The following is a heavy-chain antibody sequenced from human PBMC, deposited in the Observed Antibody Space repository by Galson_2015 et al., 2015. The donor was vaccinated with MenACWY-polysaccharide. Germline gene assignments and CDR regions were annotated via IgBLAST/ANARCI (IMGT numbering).Heavy chain of an antibody. Sequence: LSLTCTVSGGSISSYYWSWIRQPPGKGLEWIGYIFYTGSTNYNPSLKSRVTISVDTSKNHFSLKLSSVTAADTAVYYCARGVNYNTLMGYWGQGTLVTVSS. CDR1: GGSISSYY. V-gene: IGHV4-59*01. CDR3: ARGVNYNTLMGY. CDR2: IFYTGST. D-gene: IGHD2-8*01. J-gene: IGHJ4*02.